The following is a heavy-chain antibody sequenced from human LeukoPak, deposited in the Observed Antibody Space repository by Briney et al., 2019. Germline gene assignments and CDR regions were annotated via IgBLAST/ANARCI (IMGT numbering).Heavy chain of an antibody. CDR2: ISYDGSNK. D-gene: IGHD3-3*01. CDR1: GFTFSSYA. Sequence: GRSLRLSCAASGFTFSSYAMHWVRQAPGKGLEWVAVISYDGSNKYYADFVKGRFTISRDNSKNTLYLQMNSLRAEDTAVYYCARDGITIFGVARNWFDPWGQGTLVTVSS. CDR3: ARDGITIFGVARNWFDP. J-gene: IGHJ5*02. V-gene: IGHV3-30-3*01.